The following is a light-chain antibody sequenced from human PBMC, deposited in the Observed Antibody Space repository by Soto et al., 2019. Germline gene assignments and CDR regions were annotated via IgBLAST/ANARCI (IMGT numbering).Light chain of an antibody. Sequence: EIGLTQSPGTLSLSPGERATLSFRASQSVSSSYLAWYQQKPGQAPRLLIYGASSRATGIPDRFSGSGSGTDFTLTISRLEPEDFAVYYCQQYGSSPPITFGQGTRLEIK. J-gene: IGKJ5*01. CDR3: QQYGSSPPIT. CDR1: QSVSSSY. V-gene: IGKV3-20*01. CDR2: GAS.